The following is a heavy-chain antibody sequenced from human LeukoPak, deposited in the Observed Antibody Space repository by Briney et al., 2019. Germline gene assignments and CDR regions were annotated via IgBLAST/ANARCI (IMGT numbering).Heavy chain of an antibody. J-gene: IGHJ4*02. Sequence: SETLSLTRAVSGGSISSGGYSWSWIRQPPGKGLECIGYIFHSGSTYYNPSLKSRVTISVDRSKNQFSLKVNSVTAADTAVYYCARGLPYLYWGQGTLVTVSS. CDR3: ARGLPYLY. CDR1: GGSISSGGYS. CDR2: IFHSGST. V-gene: IGHV4-30-2*01. D-gene: IGHD2-21*02.